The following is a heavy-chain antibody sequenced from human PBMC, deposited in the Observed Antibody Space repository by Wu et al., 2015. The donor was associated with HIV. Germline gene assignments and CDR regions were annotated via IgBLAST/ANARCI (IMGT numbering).Heavy chain of an antibody. Sequence: QVQLVQSGAEVKKPGSSVKVSCKASGGTFSSYAISWVRQAPGQGLEWMGGIIPIFGTANYAQKFQGRVTITADESTSTAYMELSSLRSEDTAVYYCAREGTYMRHIRNWFDPWGQGTLVTVSS. CDR3: AREGTYMRHIRNWFDP. CDR2: IIPIFGTA. J-gene: IGHJ5*02. V-gene: IGHV1-69*12. D-gene: IGHD2-21*01. CDR1: GGTFSSYA.